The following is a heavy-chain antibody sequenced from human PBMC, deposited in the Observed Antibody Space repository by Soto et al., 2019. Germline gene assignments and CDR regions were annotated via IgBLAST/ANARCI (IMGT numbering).Heavy chain of an antibody. CDR3: ARGGRYCSGGRCYSIDP. J-gene: IGHJ5*02. CDR1: GYTFTSYY. CDR2: INPSGGST. D-gene: IGHD2-15*01. V-gene: IGHV1-46*01. Sequence: ASVKVSCKASGYTFTSYYMHWVRQAPGQGLEWMGIINPSGGSTSYAQKFQGRVTMTRDTSTSTVYMELSSLRSEDTAVYYCARGGRYCSGGRCYSIDPWGQGTLVTVSS.